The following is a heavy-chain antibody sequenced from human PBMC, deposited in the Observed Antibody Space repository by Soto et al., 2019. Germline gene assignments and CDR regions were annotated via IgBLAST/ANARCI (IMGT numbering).Heavy chain of an antibody. J-gene: IGHJ4*02. CDR3: ACSSSGTLRGSFDF. Sequence: SETLSLTCTVSGGSISGSSYYWGWIRQPPGKGLEWIGSIFYTGSTYYNPSLKSRVTISVDTSKNQFSLKLSSVTAADTAVYYCACSSSGTLRGSFDFRGQGSLV. CDR2: IFYTGST. D-gene: IGHD6-13*01. V-gene: IGHV4-39*01. CDR1: GGSISGSSYY.